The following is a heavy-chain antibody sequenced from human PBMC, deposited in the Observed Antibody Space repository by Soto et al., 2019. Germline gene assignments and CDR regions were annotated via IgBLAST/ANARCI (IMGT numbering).Heavy chain of an antibody. CDR2: ISGYNGNT. CDR3: ARDHNGSGTDSLY. Sequence: QVQLVQSGAEAKKPGASVKVSCKASGYSFTSHGITWVRQAPGQGLEWMGWISGYNGNTKYAENFQGRVTMTTDTPTTTDYMEMSSLRADEAVVYYCARDHNGSGTDSLYWGQGTLVTVSS. CDR1: GYSFTSHG. D-gene: IGHD3-10*01. J-gene: IGHJ4*02. V-gene: IGHV1-18*04.